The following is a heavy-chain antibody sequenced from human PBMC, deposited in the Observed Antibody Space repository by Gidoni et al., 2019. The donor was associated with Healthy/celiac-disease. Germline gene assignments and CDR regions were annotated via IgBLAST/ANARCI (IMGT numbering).Heavy chain of an antibody. CDR1: GFTFSSFW. V-gene: IGHV3-7*03. CDR2: IKQDGSEK. D-gene: IGHD3-22*01. J-gene: IGHJ3*02. Sequence: EVQLVESGGGLVQPGGSLRLSCAASGFTFSSFWMSWVRQDPGKGLEWVANIKQDGSEKYYVDSVKGRVTISRDNAKNSLYLQMNSLRAEDTAVYYCASSQPNYYDSSGYGAFDIWGQGTMVTVSS. CDR3: ASSQPNYYDSSGYGAFDI.